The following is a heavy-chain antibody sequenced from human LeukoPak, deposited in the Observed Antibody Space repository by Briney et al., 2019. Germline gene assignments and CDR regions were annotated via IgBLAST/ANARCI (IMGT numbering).Heavy chain of an antibody. Sequence: PSETLSLTCTVSGGSISSGDYYWSWIRQPPGKGLEWIGYIYYSGSTYYNPSLKSRVTISVATSKNQFSLKLSSVTAADTAVYYCAREFKEYCSSTSCYHRYFDYWGQGTLVTVSS. CDR2: IYYSGST. D-gene: IGHD2-2*01. J-gene: IGHJ4*02. CDR3: AREFKEYCSSTSCYHRYFDY. V-gene: IGHV4-30-4*08. CDR1: GGSISSGDYY.